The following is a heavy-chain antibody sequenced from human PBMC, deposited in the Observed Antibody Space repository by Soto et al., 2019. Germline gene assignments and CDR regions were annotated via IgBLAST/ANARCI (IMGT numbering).Heavy chain of an antibody. D-gene: IGHD4-17*01. Sequence: GASVKVSCKASGFTFTSSAVQWVRQARGQRLEWIGWIVVGSGNTNYAQKFQERVTITRDMSTSTAYMELSSLRSEDTAVYYCAAGTHGDYYYYYGMDVWGEGTTVTAPQ. CDR1: GFTFTSSA. J-gene: IGHJ6*04. V-gene: IGHV1-58*01. CDR2: IVVGSGNT. CDR3: AAGTHGDYYYYYGMDV.